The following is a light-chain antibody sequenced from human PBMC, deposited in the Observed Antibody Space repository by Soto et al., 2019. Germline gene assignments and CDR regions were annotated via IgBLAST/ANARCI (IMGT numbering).Light chain of an antibody. J-gene: IGKJ2*01. Sequence: EIVMTQSPGTLSVSPGERATLSCRASQSVSSSLAWYQQKPGQAPRLLIFGASTRATGVPARFSGSGSGTQFTLTISSLQSEDFAVYYCQQYDNWPMYTFGQGTKLEI. V-gene: IGKV3-15*01. CDR1: QSVSSS. CDR2: GAS. CDR3: QQYDNWPMYT.